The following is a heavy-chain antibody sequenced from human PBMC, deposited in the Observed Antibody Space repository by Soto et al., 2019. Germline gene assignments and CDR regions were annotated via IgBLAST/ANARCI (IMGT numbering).Heavy chain of an antibody. Sequence: QVQLVESGGGVVQPGRSLRLSCAASGFTFSSYAMHWVRQAPGKGLEWVAVISYDGSNKYYADSVKGRFTISRDNSRNTLYLQMNSMRSEDTAVYYCARTGGSNPDEYDILTGPKRHDYYYYGMDVWGQGTTVTVSS. V-gene: IGHV3-30-3*01. D-gene: IGHD3-9*01. CDR3: ARTGGSNPDEYDILTGPKRHDYYYYGMDV. J-gene: IGHJ6*02. CDR1: GFTFSSYA. CDR2: ISYDGSNK.